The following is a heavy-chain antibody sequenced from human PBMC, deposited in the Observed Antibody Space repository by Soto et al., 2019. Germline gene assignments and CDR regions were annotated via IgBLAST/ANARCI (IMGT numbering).Heavy chain of an antibody. CDR3: AKDRGGYSGDYYYYGMDV. D-gene: IGHD5-18*01. CDR1: GFTFSSYG. Sequence: QVQLVESGGGVVQPGRSLRLSCAASGFTFSSYGMHWVRQAPGKGLEWVAVISYDGSNKYYADSVKGRFTISRDNSKNTLYLQMNSLRAEDTAVYYCAKDRGGYSGDYYYYGMDVWGQGTTVTVSS. J-gene: IGHJ6*02. CDR2: ISYDGSNK. V-gene: IGHV3-30*18.